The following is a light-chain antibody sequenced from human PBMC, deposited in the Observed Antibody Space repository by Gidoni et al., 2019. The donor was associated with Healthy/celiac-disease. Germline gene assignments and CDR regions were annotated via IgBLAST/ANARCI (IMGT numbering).Light chain of an antibody. V-gene: IGLV3-21*02. CDR2: DDS. CDR1: NIGSKS. J-gene: IGLJ2*01. CDR3: QVWDSSSDHPV. Sequence: SYVLTQPPSVSVAPGQTARITCGGNNIGSKSLHWYQQQPGKAPVLCVYDDSDRPSGIPERLSGSNSGNTATLTISRVEAGDEADYYCQVWDSSSDHPVFGGGTKLTVL.